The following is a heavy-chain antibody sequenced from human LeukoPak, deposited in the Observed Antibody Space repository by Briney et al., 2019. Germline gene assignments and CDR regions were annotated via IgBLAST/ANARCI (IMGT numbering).Heavy chain of an antibody. CDR3: ARDYYDSSGYSAFDI. D-gene: IGHD3-22*01. J-gene: IGHJ3*02. Sequence: LETLSLTCTVSGGSISSSSYYWGWIRQPPGKGLEWIGSIYYSGSTYYNPSLKSRVTISVDTSKNQFSLKLSSVTAADTAVYYRARDYYDSSGYSAFDIWGQGTMVTVSS. V-gene: IGHV4-39*07. CDR2: IYYSGST. CDR1: GGSISSSSYY.